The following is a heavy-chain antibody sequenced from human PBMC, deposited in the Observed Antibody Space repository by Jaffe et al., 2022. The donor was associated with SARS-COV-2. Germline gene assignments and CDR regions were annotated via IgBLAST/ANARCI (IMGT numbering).Heavy chain of an antibody. J-gene: IGHJ4*02. V-gene: IGHV1-3*01. Sequence: QVQLVQSGAEVKKPGASVRISCKASGYTFTDFAIHWVRQAPGKRPEWMGWINDNGETKYSQKFLDRVTITRDTSASTAYMKLTGLRSEDTAMYYCARTREGSFWGQGTLVTVSS. D-gene: IGHD1-26*01. CDR2: INDNGET. CDR1: GYTFTDFA. CDR3: ARTREGSF.